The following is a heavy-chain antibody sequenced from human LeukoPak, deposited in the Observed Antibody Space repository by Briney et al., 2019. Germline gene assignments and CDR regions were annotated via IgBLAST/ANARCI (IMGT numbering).Heavy chain of an antibody. J-gene: IGHJ3*02. V-gene: IGHV4-61*02. CDR1: GGSISSGDYY. Sequence: SQTLSLTCTVSGGSISSGDYYWSWIRQPAGKGLEWIGRIYTSGSTNYNPSLKSRVTISVDTSKNQFSLKLSSVTAADTAVYYCARAISRYFDWSRNPDAFDIWGQGTMVTVSS. D-gene: IGHD3-9*01. CDR2: IYTSGST. CDR3: ARAISRYFDWSRNPDAFDI.